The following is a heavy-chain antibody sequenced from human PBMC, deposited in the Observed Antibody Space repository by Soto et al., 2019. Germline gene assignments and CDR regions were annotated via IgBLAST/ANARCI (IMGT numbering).Heavy chain of an antibody. CDR2: IYHSGST. CDR1: SGSITSTKW. J-gene: IGHJ4*02. D-gene: IGHD6-13*01. CDR3: ARRDDAGYGSSHFDY. Sequence: PSETLSLTCVVSSGSITSTKWWSWVRQSPGKGLEWIGEIYHSGSTNYNPSLKSRVTISVDKSKNQFSLKVSSVTAADTAVYYCARRDDAGYGSSHFDYWGQGNLVTVS. V-gene: IGHV4-4*02.